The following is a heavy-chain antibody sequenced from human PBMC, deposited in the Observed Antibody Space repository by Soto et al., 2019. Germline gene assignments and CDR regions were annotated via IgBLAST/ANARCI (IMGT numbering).Heavy chain of an antibody. D-gene: IGHD5-12*01. CDR1: GGTFSSYT. J-gene: IGHJ3*02. Sequence: GASVKVSCKASGGTFSSYTISWVRQAPGQGLEWMGRIIPILDIANYAQKFQGRVTITADKSTSTAYMELSSLRSEDTAVYYCARDIIVAPSSPRGGALDIWGQGTMVTVSS. CDR3: ARDIIVAPSSPRGGALDI. CDR2: IIPILDIA. V-gene: IGHV1-69*04.